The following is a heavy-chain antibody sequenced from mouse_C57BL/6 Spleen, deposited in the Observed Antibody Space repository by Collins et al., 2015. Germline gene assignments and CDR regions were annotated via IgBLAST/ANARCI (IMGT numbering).Heavy chain of an antibody. CDR3: AREYDYDTMEGFAC. Sequence: QAXLQQSGAELVRPGASVKMSCKASGYTFTSYNMHWVKQTPRQGLEWIGAIYPGNGDTSYNQKFKGKATLTVDKSSSTAYMQLSSLTSEDSAVYFCAREYDYDTMEGFACWGQGTLVTVSA. CDR1: GYTFTSYN. D-gene: IGHD2-4*01. CDR2: IYPGNGDT. V-gene: IGHV1-12*01. J-gene: IGHJ3*01.